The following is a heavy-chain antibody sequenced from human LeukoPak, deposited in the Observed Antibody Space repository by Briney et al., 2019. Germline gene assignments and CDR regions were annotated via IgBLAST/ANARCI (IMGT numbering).Heavy chain of an antibody. D-gene: IGHD3-16*02. J-gene: IGHJ3*02. CDR2: IYTSGST. CDR3: ASVVPPWAFDI. CDR1: GVSISSGSYY. V-gene: IGHV4-61*02. Sequence: SETLSLTCTVSGVSISSGSYYWSWIRQPAGKGLEWIGRIYTSGSTNYNPSLKSRVTISVDTSKNQFSLKLSSVTAADTAVYYCASVVPPWAFDIWGQGTMVTVSS.